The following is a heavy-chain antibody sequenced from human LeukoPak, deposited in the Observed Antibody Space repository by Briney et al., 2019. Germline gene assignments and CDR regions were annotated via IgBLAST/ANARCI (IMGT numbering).Heavy chain of an antibody. D-gene: IGHD6-6*01. CDR1: GGSFSGYY. Sequence: SETLSLTRAVYGGSFSGYYWSWIRQPPGKGLEWIGEINHSGSTNYNPSLKSRVTISVDTSKNQFSLKLSSVTAADTAVYYCARVGIAARPGRRFDPWGQGTLVTVSS. CDR2: INHSGST. V-gene: IGHV4-34*01. J-gene: IGHJ5*02. CDR3: ARVGIAARPGRRFDP.